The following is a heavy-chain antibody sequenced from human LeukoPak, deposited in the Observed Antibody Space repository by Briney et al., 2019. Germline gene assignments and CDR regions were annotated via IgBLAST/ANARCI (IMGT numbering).Heavy chain of an antibody. J-gene: IGHJ4*02. D-gene: IGHD5-12*01. Sequence: PGGSLRLSCAASGFTFSNYWMHWVRQDPGKGLVWVSFINPDGSTTNYADSVKGRFTISRDNAKNSLYLQMNSLRAEDTAVYYCARDRSGYTDFDYWGPGTMVTVSS. CDR3: ARDRSGYTDFDY. V-gene: IGHV3-74*01. CDR1: GFTFSNYW. CDR2: INPDGSTT.